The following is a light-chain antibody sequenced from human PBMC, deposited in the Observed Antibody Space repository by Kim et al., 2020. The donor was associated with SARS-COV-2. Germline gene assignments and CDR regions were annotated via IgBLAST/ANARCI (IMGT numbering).Light chain of an antibody. V-gene: IGKV4-1*01. CDR1: QSVLYSSNNNNY. J-gene: IGKJ2*01. Sequence: RATINCKSGQSVLYSSNNNNYLAWYQQKPGQHPKLLIYWASTRESGVPGRFIGSGSGTGFTLTISSLQAEDVAVYYCQQYYSTPYTFGQGTKLEI. CDR2: WAS. CDR3: QQYYSTPYT.